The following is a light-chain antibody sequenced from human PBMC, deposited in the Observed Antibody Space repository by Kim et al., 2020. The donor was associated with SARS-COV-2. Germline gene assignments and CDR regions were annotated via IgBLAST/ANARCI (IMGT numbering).Light chain of an antibody. Sequence: RHTLTLTWTGTSTNVGYEGAAWRQQHQGPPPTLLTFRNNNRPSGISARFSASRSGNTASLTISGLQHEDETDYYCSAWDSSLSAWVFGGGTQLTVL. CDR3: SAWDSSLSAWV. CDR2: RNN. V-gene: IGLV10-54*04. J-gene: IGLJ3*02. CDR1: STNVGYEG.